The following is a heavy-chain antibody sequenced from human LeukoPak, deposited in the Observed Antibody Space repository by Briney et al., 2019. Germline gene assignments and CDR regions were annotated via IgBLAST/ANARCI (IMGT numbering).Heavy chain of an antibody. J-gene: IGHJ4*02. CDR1: GGSFSAYY. CDR3: ARDSSGYYPLFDY. Sequence: SETLSLTCAVSGGSFSAYYWTWIRQPPGKGLEWIGEINHSGSANYNPSLKSRVTISLDTSKNQFSLKLSSVTAADTAVYYCARDSSGYYPLFDYWGQGTLVTVSS. V-gene: IGHV4-34*01. D-gene: IGHD3-22*01. CDR2: INHSGSA.